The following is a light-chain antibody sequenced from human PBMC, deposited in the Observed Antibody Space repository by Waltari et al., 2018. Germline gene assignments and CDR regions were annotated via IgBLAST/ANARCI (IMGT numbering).Light chain of an antibody. V-gene: IGKV3-20*01. J-gene: IGKJ1*01. CDR1: QSISRY. Sequence: SCRASQSISRYLAWYQQKPGQAPRLLIYAASSRATGIPDRFSGNGSGTDFSLTISRLEPEDFAVYYCQNHERLPAMFGQGTKVEIK. CDR2: AAS. CDR3: QNHERLPAM.